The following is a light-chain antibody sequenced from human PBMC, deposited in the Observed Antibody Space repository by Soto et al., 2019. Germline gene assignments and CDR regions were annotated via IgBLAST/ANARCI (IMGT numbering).Light chain of an antibody. CDR3: QQYDSSPLT. CDR2: NTS. Sequence: DIQMTQSPSTLSASVGDRVTITCRASQSISSWLAWYQKKPGKAPNLLIYNTSSLESGVPSRFSGSGSGTEFTPTVNRLQPDDFATYYCQQYDSSPLTFGGGTKVEIK. J-gene: IGKJ4*01. V-gene: IGKV1-5*03. CDR1: QSISSW.